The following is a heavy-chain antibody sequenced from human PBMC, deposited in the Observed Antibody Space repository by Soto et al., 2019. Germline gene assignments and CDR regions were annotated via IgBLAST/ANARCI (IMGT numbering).Heavy chain of an antibody. J-gene: IGHJ5*02. Sequence: SETLSLTCTVSGGSISSGGYYWSWIRQHPGKGLEWIGFIYYSGSTYYNPSLKSRISISVDTSKNQFSLKLSSVTAADTAVYYCARDEGHSGSFRSGTWFDPWGQGTLVTVSS. CDR3: ARDEGHSGSFRSGTWFDP. CDR1: GGSISSGGYY. CDR2: IYYSGST. D-gene: IGHD1-26*01. V-gene: IGHV4-31*03.